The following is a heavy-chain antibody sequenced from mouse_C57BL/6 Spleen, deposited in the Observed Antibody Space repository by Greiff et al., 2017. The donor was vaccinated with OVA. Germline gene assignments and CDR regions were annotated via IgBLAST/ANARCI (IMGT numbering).Heavy chain of an antibody. CDR3: ARRGYDYDDAMDY. J-gene: IGHJ4*01. Sequence: VQLKQPGAELVKPGASVKLSCKASGYTFTSYWMQWVKQRPGQGLEWIGEIDPSDSYTNYNQKFKGKATLTVDTSSSTAYMQLSSLTSEDSAVYYCARRGYDYDDAMDYWGQGTSVTVSS. V-gene: IGHV1-50*01. CDR2: IDPSDSYT. D-gene: IGHD2-4*01. CDR1: GYTFTSYW.